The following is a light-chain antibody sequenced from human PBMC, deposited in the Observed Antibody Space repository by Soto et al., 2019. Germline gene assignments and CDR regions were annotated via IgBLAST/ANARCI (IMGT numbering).Light chain of an antibody. CDR3: LQDYNYPLT. CDR2: AAS. Sequence: AIQMTQPPSSLSASVGDRVTITCRASQGIRHYLGWYQQKPGKAPKLLIYAASSLQSGVPSRFSGSGSGTDFTLTISSLQPEDFATYYCLQDYNYPLTFGGGTKVEIK. CDR1: QGIRHY. J-gene: IGKJ4*01. V-gene: IGKV1-6*01.